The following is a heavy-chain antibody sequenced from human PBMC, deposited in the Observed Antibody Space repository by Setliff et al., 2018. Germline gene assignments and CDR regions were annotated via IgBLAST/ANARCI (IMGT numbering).Heavy chain of an antibody. CDR2: IYYSGST. CDR1: GGSISSSSYY. D-gene: IGHD6-13*01. J-gene: IGHJ6*02. Sequence: PSETLSLTCTVSGGSISSSSYYWGWICQPPGKGLEWIWSIYYSGSTYYNPSLKSRVTISVATSKNQFSLKLSSVTAADTAVYYCARVLAAAGYYYYGMDVWGQGTTGTV. CDR3: ARVLAAAGYYYYGMDV. V-gene: IGHV4-39*07.